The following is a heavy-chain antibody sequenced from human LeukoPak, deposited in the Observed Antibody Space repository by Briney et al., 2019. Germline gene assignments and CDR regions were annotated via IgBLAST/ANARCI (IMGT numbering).Heavy chain of an antibody. D-gene: IGHD2-8*01. CDR3: TRDVGLMVYAFDY. V-gene: IGHV3-21*01. J-gene: IGHJ4*02. CDR2: ISTSSSYI. CDR1: GFTFSSFS. Sequence: GGSLRLSWAASGFTFSSFSMNWVRQAPGKGLEWVSSISTSSSYIYYADSVKGRFTISRDNAKKSLYLEMNSLRAENTAVYYCTRDVGLMVYAFDYWGQGILVTVSS.